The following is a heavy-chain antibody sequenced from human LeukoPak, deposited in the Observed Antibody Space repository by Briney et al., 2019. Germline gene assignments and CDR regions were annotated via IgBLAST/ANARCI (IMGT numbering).Heavy chain of an antibody. Sequence: PGGSLRLSCAASEFTFSSYGMSWVRQAPGKGLEWVSAISGSGGGTYYADSVKGRFTISRDNSKNTLYLQMNGLRAEDTAVYYCAKSGYSYDHYYYGMDVWGQGTTVSVSS. D-gene: IGHD5-18*01. J-gene: IGHJ6*02. V-gene: IGHV3-23*01. CDR2: ISGSGGGT. CDR1: EFTFSSYG. CDR3: AKSGYSYDHYYYGMDV.